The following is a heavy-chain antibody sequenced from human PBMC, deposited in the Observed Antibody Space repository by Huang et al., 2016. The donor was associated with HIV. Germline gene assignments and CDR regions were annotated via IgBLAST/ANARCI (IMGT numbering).Heavy chain of an antibody. CDR2: ISYDGSSC. J-gene: IGHJ4*02. CDR3: AKESRWYSDLDN. V-gene: IGHV3-30*18. Sequence: QVQLVESGGGVVQPGRSLRLSCVASGFTFNNFGMHWVRQAPGKGLGWVAVISYDGSSCRYTESVKGRFTISRDNPMDTLYLQMNSLRPDDTAVYYCAKESRWYSDLDNWGQGTLVTVSS. D-gene: IGHD2-15*01. CDR1: GFTFNNFG.